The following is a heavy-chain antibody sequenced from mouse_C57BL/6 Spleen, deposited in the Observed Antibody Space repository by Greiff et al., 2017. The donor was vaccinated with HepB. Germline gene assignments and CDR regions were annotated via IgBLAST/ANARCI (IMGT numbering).Heavy chain of an antibody. D-gene: IGHD1-2*01. Sequence: VKLVESGPGLVQPSQSLSITCTVSGFSLTSYGVHWVRQSPGKGLEWLGVIWSGGSTDYNAAFISRLSISKDNSKSQVFFKMNSLQADDTAIYYCARNPLSTAYYFDYWGQGTTLTVSS. V-gene: IGHV2-2*01. J-gene: IGHJ2*01. CDR2: IWSGGST. CDR1: GFSLTSYG. CDR3: ARNPLSTAYYFDY.